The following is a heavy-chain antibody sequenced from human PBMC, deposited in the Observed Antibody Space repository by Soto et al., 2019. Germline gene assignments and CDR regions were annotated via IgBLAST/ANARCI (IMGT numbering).Heavy chain of an antibody. D-gene: IGHD3-3*01. V-gene: IGHV4-30-2*01. CDR1: GGSISSGGFS. J-gene: IGHJ6*02. CDR3: ARDNILGILYGGMDV. CDR2: IYYSGGT. Sequence: SETLSLTCAVSGGSISSGGFSWTWIRQPPGKGLEFIGYIYYSGGTYYNPSLKSRVTISVDRSKNQFSLKLSSVTAADTAVYYCARDNILGILYGGMDVWGQGTTVTVSS.